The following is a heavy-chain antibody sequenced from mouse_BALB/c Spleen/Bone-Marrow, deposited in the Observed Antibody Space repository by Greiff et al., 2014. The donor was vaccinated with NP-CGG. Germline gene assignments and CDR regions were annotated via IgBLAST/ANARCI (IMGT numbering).Heavy chain of an antibody. Sequence: EVKLMESGGGLVKPGGSLKPSCAASGFTFSSYGMSWVRQTPEKRLEWVATISGGGSYTYYPDSVKGRFTISRDNAKNNLYLQMSSLRSEDTALYYCARQYGSSYFDYWGQGTTLTVSS. CDR3: ARQYGSSYFDY. J-gene: IGHJ2*01. V-gene: IGHV5-9-2*01. D-gene: IGHD1-1*01. CDR1: GFTFSSYG. CDR2: ISGGGSYT.